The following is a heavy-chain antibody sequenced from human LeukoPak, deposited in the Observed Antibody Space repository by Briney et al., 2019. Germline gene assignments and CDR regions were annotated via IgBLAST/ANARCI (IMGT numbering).Heavy chain of an antibody. CDR1: GGTFSSYA. CDR3: ASYHIVVVPAASRDY. V-gene: IGHV1-69*05. D-gene: IGHD2-2*01. CDR2: IIPIFGTA. Sequence: SVKVSCKASGGTFSSYAISWVRQAPGQGLEWMGGIIPIFGTANYAQKFQGRVTITTDESTSTAYMELSSLRSEDTAVYYCASYHIVVVPAASRDYWGQGTLVTVSS. J-gene: IGHJ4*02.